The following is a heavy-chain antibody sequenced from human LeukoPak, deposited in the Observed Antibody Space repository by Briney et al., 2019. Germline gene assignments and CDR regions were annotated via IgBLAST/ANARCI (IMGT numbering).Heavy chain of an antibody. J-gene: IGHJ5*02. CDR3: ARGQRRITIFGVVIIGLDP. Sequence: GASVKVSCKASGYTFTSYGINWVRQATGQGLEWMGWMNPNSGNTGYAQKFQGRVTITRNTSISTAYMELSSLRSEDTAVYYCARGQRRITIFGVVIIGLDPWGQGTLVTVSS. V-gene: IGHV1-8*03. CDR2: MNPNSGNT. D-gene: IGHD3-3*01. CDR1: GYTFTSYG.